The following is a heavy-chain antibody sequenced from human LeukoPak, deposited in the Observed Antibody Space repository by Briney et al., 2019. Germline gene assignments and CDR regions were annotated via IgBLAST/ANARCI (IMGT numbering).Heavy chain of an antibody. CDR3: ARGKLEDGGYFDY. CDR2: IIPIFGTA. D-gene: IGHD1-1*01. V-gene: IGHV1-69*13. Sequence: SVKVSCKASGGTFSSYAISWVRQAPGQGLEWMGGIIPIFGTANYAQKFQGRVTITSDESTSTAYMELSSLRSEDTAVYYCARGKLEDGGYFDYWGQGTLVTVSS. CDR1: GGTFSSYA. J-gene: IGHJ4*02.